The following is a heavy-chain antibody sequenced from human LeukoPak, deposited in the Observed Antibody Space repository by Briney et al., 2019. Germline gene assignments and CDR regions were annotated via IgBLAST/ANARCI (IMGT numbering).Heavy chain of an antibody. CDR2: ISGSGGST. Sequence: GGSLRLSCAASGFTFSSYAMSWVRQAPGKGLEWVSAISGSGGSTYYADSVKGRFTISRDNSKNTLYLQMNSLRAEDTAVYYCSAGGFGELVDPWGQGTLVTVSS. CDR3: SAGGFGELVDP. CDR1: GFTFSSYA. V-gene: IGHV3-23*01. D-gene: IGHD3-10*01. J-gene: IGHJ5*02.